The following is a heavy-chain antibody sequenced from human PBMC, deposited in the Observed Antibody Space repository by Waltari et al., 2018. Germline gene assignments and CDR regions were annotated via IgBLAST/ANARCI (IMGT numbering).Heavy chain of an antibody. J-gene: IGHJ4*02. D-gene: IGHD3-3*01. CDR3: ARGAGVYSFQY. CDR2: IIPGSEEA. CDR1: GDNFNTYA. Sequence: QVHLVQSGAEVKKPGSSVNVSCKASGDNFNTYAITWVRQAPGQGLEWMGEIIPGSEEAYYAPKFLGTVLFSAYQSSNTAFMEVSSLQVDDTAVYFCARGAGVYSFQYWSQGTRVGVSS. V-gene: IGHV1-69*12.